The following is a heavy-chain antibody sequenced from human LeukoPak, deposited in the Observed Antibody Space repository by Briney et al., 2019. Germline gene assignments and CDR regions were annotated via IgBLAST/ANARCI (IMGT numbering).Heavy chain of an antibody. CDR1: GGSISSSSYY. J-gene: IGHJ6*02. Sequence: PSETLSLTCTVSGGSISSSSYYWGWIRQPPGKGLEWIGSIYYSGSTYYNPSLKSRVTISVDTSKNQFSLKLSSVTAADTAVYYCARDPPPWYYYGMDVWGQGTTVTVSS. V-gene: IGHV4-39*07. CDR2: IYYSGST. CDR3: ARDPPPWYYYGMDV.